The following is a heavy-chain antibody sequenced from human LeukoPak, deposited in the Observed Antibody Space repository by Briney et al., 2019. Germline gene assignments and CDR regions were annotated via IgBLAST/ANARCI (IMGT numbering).Heavy chain of an antibody. CDR1: GFTFSSYS. D-gene: IGHD6-19*01. Sequence: KPGLSLRLSCAASGFTFSSYSMNWVRQAPGKGLEWVSSIMNRCSYIYYADSVKGRFTISRDNAKNSLYLQMNSLRAEDTAVYYCARDLETIAVAGDRGRDFDYWGQETLVTISS. J-gene: IGHJ4*02. CDR2: IMNRCSYI. V-gene: IGHV3-21*01. CDR3: ARDLETIAVAGDRGRDFDY.